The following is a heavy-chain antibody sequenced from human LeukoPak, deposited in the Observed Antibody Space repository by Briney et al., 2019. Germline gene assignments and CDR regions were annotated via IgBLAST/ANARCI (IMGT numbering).Heavy chain of an antibody. CDR2: INAGNGNT. CDR1: GYTFTSYA. Sequence: WASVKVSCKASGYTFTSYAMHWVRQAPGQRLEWMGWINAGNGNTKYSQKFQGRVTITRDTSASTAYMELSSLRSEDTAVYYCARDRPNPVSYYYGMDVWGQGTTVTVSS. D-gene: IGHD1-14*01. CDR3: ARDRPNPVSYYYGMDV. V-gene: IGHV1-3*01. J-gene: IGHJ6*02.